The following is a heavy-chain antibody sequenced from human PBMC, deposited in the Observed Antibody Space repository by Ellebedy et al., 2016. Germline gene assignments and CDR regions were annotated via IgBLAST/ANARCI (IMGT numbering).Heavy chain of an antibody. CDR1: GDSISGHY. CDR2: IYYSGNT. Sequence: SETLSLTCTVSGDSISGHYWNWIRQPPGKGLEWIGYIYYSGNTYYNPSLQSRVTISIDTSKNQFSLNLNSVTAADTAVYYCARRQISERTISEYNWFDPWGQGTLVTVSS. D-gene: IGHD3-3*01. V-gene: IGHV4-59*08. CDR3: ARRQISERTISEYNWFDP. J-gene: IGHJ5*02.